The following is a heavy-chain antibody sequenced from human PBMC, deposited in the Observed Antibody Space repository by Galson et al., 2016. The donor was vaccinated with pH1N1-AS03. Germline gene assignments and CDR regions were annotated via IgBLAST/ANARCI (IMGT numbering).Heavy chain of an antibody. CDR3: VREQGGSDDY. D-gene: IGHD1-26*01. J-gene: IGHJ4*02. Sequence: LRLSCAASGFTFTSSWMHWVRQAPGKGLVWVSHINEDGSTTRYADSVKGRVTISRDNAKNTLYLQMNRLRAEDTAVYFCVREQGGSDDYWGQGTLVSVSS. CDR2: INEDGSTT. V-gene: IGHV3-74*01. CDR1: GFTFTSSW.